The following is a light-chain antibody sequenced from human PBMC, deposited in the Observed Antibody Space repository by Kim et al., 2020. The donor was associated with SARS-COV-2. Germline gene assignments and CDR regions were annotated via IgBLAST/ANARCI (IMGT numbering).Light chain of an antibody. J-gene: IGKJ1*01. V-gene: IGKV1-9*01. CDR2: AAS. CDR1: QGISSY. CDR3: QQHNTYPRT. Sequence: DIQLTQSPSFLSASVGDRVTITCRASQGISSYLAWYQQKPGKAPNLLIYAASSLQSGVPSRFSGSGSETDFTLTISSLQPEDFATYYCQQHNTYPRTFGQGTKVDIK.